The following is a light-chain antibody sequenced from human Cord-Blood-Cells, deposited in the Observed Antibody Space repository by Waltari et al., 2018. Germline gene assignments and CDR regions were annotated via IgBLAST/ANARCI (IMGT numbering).Light chain of an antibody. Sequence: QSVLTQPPSVSGAPGQRVTISCTGSSSNIGAGYDVHWYQQLPGTAPKLLISGSGNRPSGVPDRFSGSKSGTSASLAITGRQAEDEADYYCQSYDSSLSGSVFGGGTKLTVL. CDR2: GSG. CDR1: SSNIGAGYD. CDR3: QSYDSSLSGSV. J-gene: IGLJ2*01. V-gene: IGLV1-40*01.